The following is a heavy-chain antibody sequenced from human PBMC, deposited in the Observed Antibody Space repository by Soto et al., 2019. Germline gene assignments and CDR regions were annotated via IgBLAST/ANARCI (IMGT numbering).Heavy chain of an antibody. CDR3: ARHWNDYGGETGFDP. CDR2: IYYSGST. Sequence: SETLSLTCTVSGGSISSYYWSWIRQPPGKGLEWIGYIYYSGSTNYNPSLKSRVTISVDTSKNQFSLKLSSVTAADTAGYYCARHWNDYGGETGFDPWGQGTLVTVSS. CDR1: GGSISSYY. J-gene: IGHJ5*02. V-gene: IGHV4-59*08. D-gene: IGHD1-1*01.